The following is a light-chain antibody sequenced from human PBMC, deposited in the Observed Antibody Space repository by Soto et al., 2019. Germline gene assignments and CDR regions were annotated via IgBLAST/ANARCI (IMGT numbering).Light chain of an antibody. V-gene: IGLV2-14*03. CDR1: SSDVGAYDY. J-gene: IGLJ2*01. Sequence: QSALTQPASVSGSPGQSIAISCTGTSSDVGAYDYVSWYQQHPGKAPKLMINDVNHRPSGVSNRFSGSKSGNTAFLTISGLQAEDEADYYCSSYTSSGSLIFGGGTKLTVL. CDR2: DVN. CDR3: SSYTSSGSLI.